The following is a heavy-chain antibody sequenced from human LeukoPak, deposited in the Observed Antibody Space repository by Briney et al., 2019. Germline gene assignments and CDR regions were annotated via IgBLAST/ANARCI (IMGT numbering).Heavy chain of an antibody. Sequence: PGRSLRLSCAASGFTFDDYAMHWVSQAQGKGLEWVSLISSDVGSTYYADSVKGRFTISRDNSKNSLYLQMNSLRAEDTALYYCAKDSPRFGGFDYWGQGTLVTVSS. V-gene: IGHV3-43D*03. J-gene: IGHJ4*02. D-gene: IGHD3-10*01. CDR2: ISSDVGST. CDR3: AKDSPRFGGFDY. CDR1: GFTFDDYA.